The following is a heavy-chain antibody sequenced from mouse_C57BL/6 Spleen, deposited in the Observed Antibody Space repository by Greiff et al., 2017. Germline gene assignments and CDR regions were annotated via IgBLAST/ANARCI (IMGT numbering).Heavy chain of an antibody. J-gene: IGHJ4*01. Sequence: QVQLQQPGAELVMPGSSVKLSCKASGYTFTSYWMDWVKQRPGQGLEWIGNIYPSDSETHYNQKFKDKATLTVDKSSSTAYMQLSSLTAEDSAVYYCARSPFYDVGYYYAMDYWGQGTSVTVSS. CDR1: GYTFTSYW. CDR3: ARSPFYDVGYYYAMDY. V-gene: IGHV1-61*01. D-gene: IGHD2-12*01. CDR2: IYPSDSET.